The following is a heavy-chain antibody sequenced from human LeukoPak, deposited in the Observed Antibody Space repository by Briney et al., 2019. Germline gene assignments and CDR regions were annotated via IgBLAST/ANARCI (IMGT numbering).Heavy chain of an antibody. CDR1: GGSISRYY. Sequence: SETLSLTCTVSGGSISRYYWSWIRQPPGKGLEWIGYIYYSGSTNYNPSLKSRVTISVDTSKNQFSLKLSSVTAADTAVYYCARLGTYSFAFDYWGQGTLVTVSS. CDR3: ARLGTYSFAFDY. CDR2: IYYSGST. V-gene: IGHV4-59*08. D-gene: IGHD1-1*01. J-gene: IGHJ4*02.